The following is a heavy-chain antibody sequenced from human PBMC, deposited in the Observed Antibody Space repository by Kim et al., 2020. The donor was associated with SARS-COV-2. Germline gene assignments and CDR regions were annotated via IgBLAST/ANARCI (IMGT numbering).Heavy chain of an antibody. CDR2: IRSKAYGGTT. Sequence: GGSLRLSCTASGFTFGDYAMSWFRQAPGKGLEWVGFIRSKAYGGTTEYAASVKGRFTISRDDSKSIAYLQMNSLKTEDTAVYYCTRDFFDFWSGYYGQYYYYGMDVWGQGTTVTVYS. V-gene: IGHV3-49*03. CDR1: GFTFGDYA. J-gene: IGHJ6*02. D-gene: IGHD3-3*01. CDR3: TRDFFDFWSGYYGQYYYYGMDV.